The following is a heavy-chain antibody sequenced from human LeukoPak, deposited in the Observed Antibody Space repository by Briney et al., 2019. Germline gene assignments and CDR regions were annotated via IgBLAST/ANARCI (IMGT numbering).Heavy chain of an antibody. CDR3: ARARGYSFGPNDY. CDR2: IYQSGGT. J-gene: IGHJ4*02. V-gene: IGHV4-4*02. D-gene: IGHD5-18*01. CDR1: GGSISSDNW. Sequence: SETLSLTCAVSGGSISSDNWWSWVRQPPGKGLEWIGEIYQSGGTNHNPSLKSRVTISVDKSKNQFSLKLSSVSAADTAVYYCARARGYSFGPNDYWGQGTLVTVSS.